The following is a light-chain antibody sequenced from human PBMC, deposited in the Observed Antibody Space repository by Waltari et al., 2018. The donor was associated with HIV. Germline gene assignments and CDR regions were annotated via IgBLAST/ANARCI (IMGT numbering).Light chain of an antibody. CDR2: DTD. Sequence: QSVLTQPPSVSAAPGQSVHISCSGSNSNLGRNYFSCYQHVQGTAPKLLIFDTDKRPSEIRDRFFDSKSATTATLGITGLQIGDEANYYCAAWDDNLNSMIFGGGTTLTVL. CDR3: AAWDDNLNSMI. V-gene: IGLV1-51*01. CDR1: NSNLGRNY. J-gene: IGLJ2*01.